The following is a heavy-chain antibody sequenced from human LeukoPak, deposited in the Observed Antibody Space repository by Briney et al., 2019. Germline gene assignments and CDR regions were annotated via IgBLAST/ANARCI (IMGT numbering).Heavy chain of an antibody. Sequence: ASVKVSCKASGYTFTSYGISWVRQAPGQGLEWMGWISAYNGNTNYAQKLQGRVTMTTDTSTSTAYMELRSLRSDDTAVYYCAGEGDYDSCGYYSTFDYWGQGTLVTVSS. CDR3: AGEGDYDSCGYYSTFDY. D-gene: IGHD3-22*01. V-gene: IGHV1-18*01. J-gene: IGHJ4*02. CDR2: ISAYNGNT. CDR1: GYTFTSYG.